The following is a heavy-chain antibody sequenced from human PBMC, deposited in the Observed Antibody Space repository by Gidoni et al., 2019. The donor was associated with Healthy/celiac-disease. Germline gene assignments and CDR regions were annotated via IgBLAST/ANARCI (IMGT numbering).Heavy chain of an antibody. J-gene: IGHJ4*02. CDR1: GYTFTSYD. Sequence: QVQLVQSGAEGKKPGASVKGSCKASGYTFTSYDINWVRQATGQGLEWMGWMNPNSGNTGYAQKFHGRVTLTRNPSIRTAYMALSSLRSEDTAVYYCARGPWYHYWGQGTLVTVSS. CDR3: ARGPWYHY. CDR2: MNPNSGNT. D-gene: IGHD6-13*01. V-gene: IGHV1-8*01.